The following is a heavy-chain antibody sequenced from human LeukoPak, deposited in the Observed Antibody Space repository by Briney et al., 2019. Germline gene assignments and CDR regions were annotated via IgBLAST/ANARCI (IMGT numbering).Heavy chain of an antibody. J-gene: IGHJ4*02. Sequence: GESLRISCKGSGYSFTSYWIGWVRQMPGKGLEWMGIIYPGDSDTRYSPSFQGQVTISADKSISTAYLQWSSLKASDTAMYYCARLPGIVATIERYFDYWGQGTLVTVSS. V-gene: IGHV5-51*01. CDR1: GYSFTSYW. CDR2: IYPGDSDT. CDR3: ARLPGIVATIERYFDY. D-gene: IGHD5-12*01.